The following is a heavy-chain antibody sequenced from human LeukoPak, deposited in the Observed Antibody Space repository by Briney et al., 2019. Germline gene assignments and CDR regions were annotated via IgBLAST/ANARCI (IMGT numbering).Heavy chain of an antibody. CDR3: AKVVYTYSYGRFDF. J-gene: IGHJ4*02. D-gene: IGHD5-18*01. Sequence: PGGSLRLSCAVSGFTFSSYAMSWVRQAPGKGLEWVSAISGSGGSTYYADSVKGRFTISRDNSKNTMYLQMNSLRAEDTAVYYCAKVVYTYSYGRFDFWGQGTLVTVSS. CDR1: GFTFSSYA. V-gene: IGHV3-23*01. CDR2: ISGSGGST.